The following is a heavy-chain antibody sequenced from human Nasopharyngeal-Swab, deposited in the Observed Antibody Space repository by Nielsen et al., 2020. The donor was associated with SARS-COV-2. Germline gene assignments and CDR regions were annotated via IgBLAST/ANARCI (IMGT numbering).Heavy chain of an antibody. Sequence: SETLSLTCAISGDSVSSNTAAWNWIRQSPSRGLEWLGRTYYRSMWNNDYAVSVRGRITINPDPSKNQFSLQLNSVTPEDTAVYYCARIAQAAEPHWGQGTLVTVSS. CDR1: GDSVSSNTAA. CDR2: TYYRSMWNN. CDR3: ARIAQAAEPH. D-gene: IGHD1-14*01. V-gene: IGHV6-1*01. J-gene: IGHJ4*02.